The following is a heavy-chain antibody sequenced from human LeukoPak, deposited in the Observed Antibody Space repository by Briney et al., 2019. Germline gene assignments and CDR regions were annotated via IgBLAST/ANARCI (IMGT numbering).Heavy chain of an antibody. CDR2: IIESGGSK. J-gene: IGHJ4*02. D-gene: IGHD2-2*01. Sequence: AGGSVSLSCAAWGFTFSSYAVSWVRQPPGEGREWFAAIIESGGSKYYADSVKGRFTISRDNSKNTLYLQMNSLRDEDTAVYYCAKLRRGCSSTSCYGQYYFDYWGQGTLVTVSS. CDR3: AKLRRGCSSTSCYGQYYFDY. V-gene: IGHV3-23*01. CDR1: GFTFSSYA.